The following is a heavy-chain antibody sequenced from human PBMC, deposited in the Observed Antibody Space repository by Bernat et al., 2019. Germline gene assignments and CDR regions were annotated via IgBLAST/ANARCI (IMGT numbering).Heavy chain of an antibody. D-gene: IGHD3-22*01. Sequence: QVQLVESGGGVVQPGRSLRLSCAASGFTFSSFGMHWVRQAPGKGLEWLAVIWYDGSNQYYADSVKGQFTISRDNSTNTLYLQMNSLRAEDTAVYYCARDRGTEVVFGKGGAFDIWGQGTTVTVSS. CDR1: GFTFSSFG. CDR3: ARDRGTEVVFGKGGAFDI. J-gene: IGHJ3*02. V-gene: IGHV3-33*01. CDR2: IWYDGSNQ.